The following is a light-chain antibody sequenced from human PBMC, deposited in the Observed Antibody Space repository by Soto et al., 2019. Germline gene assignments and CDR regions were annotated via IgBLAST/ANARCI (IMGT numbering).Light chain of an antibody. J-gene: IGKJ1*01. CDR3: QHYNSYPWT. V-gene: IGKV1-5*03. Sequence: DIQMTQSPSTLSASVGARVTITCRASQTIDRWLAWYQQKPGKAPNLLIYGASSLESGVPSRFSGSGSGTEFTLTISSLRPDDFATYYCQHYNSYPWTFGQGTKVEIK. CDR2: GAS. CDR1: QTIDRW.